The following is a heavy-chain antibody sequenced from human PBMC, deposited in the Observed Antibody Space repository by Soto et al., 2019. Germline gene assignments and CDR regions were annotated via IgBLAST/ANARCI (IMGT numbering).Heavy chain of an antibody. Sequence: LSLSCTGSAVTFPTPLIPWVHQSPAKGLVWVSRIYFDGITTNYADSVKGRFTISRDDSKSTLYLQMSSLKTEDTAVYHCAKPPASAPYSTGLSHYWGQGTLVKVSS. J-gene: IGHJ4*02. V-gene: IGHV3-74*01. CDR2: IYFDGITT. CDR3: AKPPASAPYSTGLSHY. CDR1: AVTFPTPL. D-gene: IGHD6-19*01.